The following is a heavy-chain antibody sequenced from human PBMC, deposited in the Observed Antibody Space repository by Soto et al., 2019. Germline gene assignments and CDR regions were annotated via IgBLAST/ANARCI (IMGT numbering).Heavy chain of an antibody. CDR3: EKGQIPGSAGPPGYFDY. J-gene: IGHJ4*02. D-gene: IGHD3-22*01. CDR2: VSYDGSHQ. Sequence: GGSLRLSCAASGFTFRTYGMHWARQAPGKGLEWVAVVSYDGSHQYYRESVKGRFIISRDNSKNTLSLQMNSLRPEDTSVYFCEKGQIPGSAGPPGYFDYWGQGTVDIGSS. V-gene: IGHV3-30*18. CDR1: GFTFRTYG.